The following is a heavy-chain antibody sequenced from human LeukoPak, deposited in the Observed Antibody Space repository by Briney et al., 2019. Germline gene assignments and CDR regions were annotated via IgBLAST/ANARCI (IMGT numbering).Heavy chain of an antibody. D-gene: IGHD6-19*01. CDR1: GFSFDSYG. CDR3: AKSHFLRRWLVRADAFDI. Sequence: GGSLRLSCAAAGFSFDSYGMHWVRQAPGKGLEWVAVISYDGSNKYYADSVKGRFTISRDNSKNTLYLQMNSLRAEDTPVYYCAKSHFLRRWLVRADAFDIWGQGTMVTVST. V-gene: IGHV3-30*18. CDR2: ISYDGSNK. J-gene: IGHJ3*02.